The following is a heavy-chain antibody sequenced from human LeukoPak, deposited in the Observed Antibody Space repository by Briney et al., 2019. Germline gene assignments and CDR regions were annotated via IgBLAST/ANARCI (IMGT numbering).Heavy chain of an antibody. CDR1: GFTFTSYG. CDR2: IRYDGSKK. D-gene: IGHD6-13*01. CDR3: ARAAAVSGAFRDNWFDP. V-gene: IGHV3-30*02. J-gene: IGHJ5*02. Sequence: PGGSLRLSCAASGFTFTSYGMNWVRQAPGKGLEWVAFIRYDGSKKYSADSVKGRFTISRDNSKNTLYLQMNSLRDEDTAAYYCARAAAVSGAFRDNWFDPWGQGTLVTVSS.